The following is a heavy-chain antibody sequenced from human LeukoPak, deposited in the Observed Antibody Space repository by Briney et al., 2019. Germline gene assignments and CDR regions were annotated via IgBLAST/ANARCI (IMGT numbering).Heavy chain of an antibody. CDR3: ARDRYGSGSPSQGGYYYYYMDV. J-gene: IGHJ6*03. CDR1: GGSFSGYY. Sequence: SETLSLTCAVYGGSFSGYYWSWIRQPPGKGLEWIGEINHSGSTNYNPSLKSRVTISVDTSKNQFSLKLSSVTAADTAVYYCARDRYGSGSPSQGGYYYYYMDVWGKGTTVTISS. CDR2: INHSGST. V-gene: IGHV4-34*01. D-gene: IGHD3-10*01.